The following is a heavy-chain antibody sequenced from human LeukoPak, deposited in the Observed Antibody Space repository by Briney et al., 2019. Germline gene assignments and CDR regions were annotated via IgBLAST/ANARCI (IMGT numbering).Heavy chain of an antibody. CDR3: AAYYDSSGPFDY. D-gene: IGHD3-22*01. Sequence: PGGSLRLSCAASGITFDDYAMHWVRQAPGKGLEWVSGISWNSGSIGYADSVKGRFTISRDNAKNSLYLQMNSLRVEDTALYYCAAYYDSSGPFDYWGQGTLVTVSS. CDR1: GITFDDYA. J-gene: IGHJ4*02. V-gene: IGHV3-9*01. CDR2: ISWNSGSI.